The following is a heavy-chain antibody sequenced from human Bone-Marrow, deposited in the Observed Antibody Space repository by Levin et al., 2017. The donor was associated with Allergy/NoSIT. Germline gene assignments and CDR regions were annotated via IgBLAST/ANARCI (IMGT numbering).Heavy chain of an antibody. CDR2: IWYDGSKK. Sequence: GGSLRLSCEASGFIFTSYTMHWIRQAPGKGLEWVALIWYDGSKKYYLDSVKGRFSISRDYTKNTVGLQMDSLRVEDTAVYYCARGSRQILPPYAMDVWGQGTTVIVSS. V-gene: IGHV3-33*03. CDR3: ARGSRQILPPYAMDV. CDR1: GFIFTSYT. J-gene: IGHJ6*02. D-gene: IGHD2-2*01.